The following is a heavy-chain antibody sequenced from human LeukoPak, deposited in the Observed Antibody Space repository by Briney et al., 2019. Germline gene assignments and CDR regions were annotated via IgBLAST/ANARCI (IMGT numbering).Heavy chain of an antibody. V-gene: IGHV4-4*07. D-gene: IGHD1-1*01. Sequence: SETLCLTCTVSRGSMSDYYWSWIRQSAGRGLEWIGRIHFSGSTNYNPSLRSHVTMSLDTSKKQVSLRLTSVIAADSAIYYCAREPTESTTAYWGQGSLVTVSS. CDR2: IHFSGST. J-gene: IGHJ4*02. CDR1: RGSMSDYY. CDR3: AREPTESTTAY.